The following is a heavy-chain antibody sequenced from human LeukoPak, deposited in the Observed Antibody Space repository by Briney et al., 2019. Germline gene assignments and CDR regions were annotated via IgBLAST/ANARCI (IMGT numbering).Heavy chain of an antibody. CDR3: ARNLYASGWNGMDV. V-gene: IGHV6-1*01. J-gene: IGHJ6*02. CDR1: GDSVSSNSAS. D-gene: IGHD6-19*01. CDR2: TYYRSKWYG. Sequence: SQTLSLTCAISGDSVSSNSASWNWLRQSPSRGLEWLGRTYYRSKWYGDYAVSVKRRITTNPDTSKNQFSLQLNSVTPEDTAVYYCARNLYASGWNGMDVWGQGTTVTVSS.